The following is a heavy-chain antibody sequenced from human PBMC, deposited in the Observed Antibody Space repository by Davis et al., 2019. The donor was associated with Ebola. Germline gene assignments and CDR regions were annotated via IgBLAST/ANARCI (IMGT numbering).Heavy chain of an antibody. CDR3: AKDDYGDYGLVIRPPSFDY. CDR1: GFTFSSYA. J-gene: IGHJ4*02. V-gene: IGHV3-23*01. Sequence: GESLKISCAASGFTFSSYAMSWVRQAPGKGLEWVSAISGSGGSTYYADSVKGRFTISRDNSKNTLYLQMNSLRAEDTAVYYCAKDDYGDYGLVIRPPSFDYWGQGTLVTVSS. D-gene: IGHD4-17*01. CDR2: ISGSGGST.